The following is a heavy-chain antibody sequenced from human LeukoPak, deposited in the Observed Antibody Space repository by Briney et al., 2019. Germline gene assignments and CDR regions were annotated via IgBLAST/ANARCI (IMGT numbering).Heavy chain of an antibody. CDR3: ARETSQKGAHYMDV. CDR2: ISSSGST. CDR1: GDSISSGDYY. Sequence: SETLSLTCTVPGDSISSGDYYWSWIRQPAGKGLEWIGRISSSGSTNYNPSLKSRVTISVDTSKKQFSLKLTSVTVADTAVYYCARETSQKGAHYMDVWGKGTTVTISS. J-gene: IGHJ6*03. V-gene: IGHV4-61*02. D-gene: IGHD3-16*01.